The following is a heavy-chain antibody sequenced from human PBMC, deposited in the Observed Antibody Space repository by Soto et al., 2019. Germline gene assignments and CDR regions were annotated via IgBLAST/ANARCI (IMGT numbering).Heavy chain of an antibody. D-gene: IGHD3-3*01. V-gene: IGHV3-23*01. J-gene: IGHJ3*02. Sequence: PGVSLRLSCAASGFTFSSYAMSWVRQAPGKGLEWVSAISGSGGSTYYADSVKGRFTISGDNSKNTLYLQMNNLRAEDTAVYYCAKDLWYYDFWSGSPDAFDIWGQGTMVTVSS. CDR3: AKDLWYYDFWSGSPDAFDI. CDR2: ISGSGGST. CDR1: GFTFSSYA.